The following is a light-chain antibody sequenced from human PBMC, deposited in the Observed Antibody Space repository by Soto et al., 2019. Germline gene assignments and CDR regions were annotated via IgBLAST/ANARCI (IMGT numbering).Light chain of an antibody. V-gene: IGKV4-1*01. CDR2: WAS. CDR1: QSVLYSSDNKNN. Sequence: DIVMTQSPDSLAVSLGERSTINCKSSQSVLYSSDNKNNLAWYQQKPAQPPKLLIYWASTRDSGVPDRFSGSGSGADLTLTISSLQAEAVAVYYCQQYYTTLTFGGGTRVEIK. J-gene: IGKJ4*01. CDR3: QQYYTTLT.